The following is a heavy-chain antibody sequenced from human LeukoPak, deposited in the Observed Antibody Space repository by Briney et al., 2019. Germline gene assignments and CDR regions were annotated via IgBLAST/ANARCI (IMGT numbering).Heavy chain of an antibody. CDR2: IYHSGST. CDR1: GYSISSDYY. J-gene: IGHJ4*02. D-gene: IGHD6-19*01. CDR3: ARGGQWLAYYFDY. Sequence: SETLSLTCTVSGYSISSDYYWGWIRQPPGKGLEWIGSIYHSGSTYYNPSLKSRVTISVDTSKNQFSLKLSSVTAADTAVYYCARGGQWLAYYFDYWGQGTLVTVSS. V-gene: IGHV4-38-2*02.